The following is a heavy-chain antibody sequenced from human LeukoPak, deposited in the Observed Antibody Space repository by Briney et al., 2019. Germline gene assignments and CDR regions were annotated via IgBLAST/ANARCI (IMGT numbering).Heavy chain of an antibody. CDR1: GFTFSSYA. Sequence: GGSLRLSCAASGFTFSSYALHWVRQAPGKGLEWVTVISYDGSNKYHTDSVKGRFTISRDDSKNTLYLQMNSLRGEDTAVYYCAKSIAARQPNYYYGLDVWGQGTTVTVS. D-gene: IGHD6-6*01. V-gene: IGHV3-30-3*01. CDR2: ISYDGSNK. J-gene: IGHJ6*02. CDR3: AKSIAARQPNYYYGLDV.